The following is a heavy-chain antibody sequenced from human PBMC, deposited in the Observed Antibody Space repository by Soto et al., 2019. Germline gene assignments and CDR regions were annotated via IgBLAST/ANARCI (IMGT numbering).Heavy chain of an antibody. J-gene: IGHJ3*01. D-gene: IGHD1-26*01. CDR3: ASRERLDAFDV. CDR2: IIPIFGSI. Sequence: QVQLVQSGAEVKKPGSSVKVSYKASGGTLSTYGITWVRQASGQGLEWMGGIIPIFGSINFAQKFQGRLTMTPDKSTSTVYMELSSLTSEDTAVYYCASRERLDAFDVWGQGTMVTVSS. V-gene: IGHV1-69*06. CDR1: GGTLSTYG.